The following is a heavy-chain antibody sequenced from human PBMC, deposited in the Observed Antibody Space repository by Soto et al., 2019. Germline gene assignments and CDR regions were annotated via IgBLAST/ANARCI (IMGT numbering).Heavy chain of an antibody. V-gene: IGHV4-39*07. CDR3: ARANQLLLYGMDV. Sequence: TSEILCLTCTVSGGSITSSSYYWGWIRQPPGKWLEWIGNIYYSGSTYYNPSLKSRVTISVDTSKNQFSLKLSSVTAADTAVYSCARANQLLLYGMDVWGQGTTVNVSS. D-gene: IGHD2-2*01. CDR1: GGSITSSSYY. J-gene: IGHJ6*02. CDR2: IYYSGST.